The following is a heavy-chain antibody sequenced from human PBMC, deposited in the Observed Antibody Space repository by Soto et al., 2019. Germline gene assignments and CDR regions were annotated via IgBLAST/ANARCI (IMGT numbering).Heavy chain of an antibody. CDR1: GFAFNNYA. CDR2: ISAPGGRT. CDR3: AQDPNGDYVGGFEL. D-gene: IGHD3-16*01. J-gene: IGHJ3*01. V-gene: IGHV3-23*01. Sequence: EVQLLESGGDLVQPGGSLRLSCATSGFAFNNYAMSWVRHAPGKGLEWVSGISAPGGRTLYADSVKGRFVISRDMSKSTVFLQMNSLRAVDTAVYFCAQDPNGDYVGGFELGGQATMFTVSS.